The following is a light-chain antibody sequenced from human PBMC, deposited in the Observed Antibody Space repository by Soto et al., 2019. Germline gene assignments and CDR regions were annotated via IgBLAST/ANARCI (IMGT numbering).Light chain of an antibody. V-gene: IGLV2-14*01. CDR3: TSFTSTSTVV. CDR2: EVS. Sequence: QSALTQPASVSGSPGQTITISCTGTSSDVGGNNYVSWYQHHPGNAPKLIILEVSNRPSGVSNRFSGTKAGNTASLTISWLTPEEESYYYCTSFTSTSTVVFGGGTKLTVL. J-gene: IGLJ2*01. CDR1: SSDVGGNNY.